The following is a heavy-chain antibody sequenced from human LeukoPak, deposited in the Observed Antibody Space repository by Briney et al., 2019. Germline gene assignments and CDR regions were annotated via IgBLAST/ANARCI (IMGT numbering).Heavy chain of an antibody. Sequence: PGGSLRLSCAASGFPFSSYSMTWVRQAPGKGLGWVANIKPDGTTKFYVDSVNGRSTISRDNALNSLYLQMNSLRAEDTAIYYCARSIPYGTTWYGRSDYWGQGTLVTVSS. CDR3: ARSIPYGTTWYGRSDY. D-gene: IGHD6-13*01. V-gene: IGHV3-7*03. J-gene: IGHJ4*02. CDR1: GFPFSSYS. CDR2: IKPDGTTK.